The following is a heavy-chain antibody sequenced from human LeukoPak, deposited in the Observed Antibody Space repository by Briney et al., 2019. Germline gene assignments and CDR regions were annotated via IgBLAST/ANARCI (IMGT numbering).Heavy chain of an antibody. D-gene: IGHD4-23*01. CDR3: AKDMRGQGGNAFDY. CDR2: ISWNSGII. J-gene: IGHJ4*02. V-gene: IGHV3-9*01. CDR1: GFTFDDYD. Sequence: GRSLRLPCAASGFTFDDYDMHWVRHAPGKGLEWVSDISWNSGIIGYADYVKSRFTISQDHAQNFLYLQMNSLRAEDTALYYCAKDMRGQGGNAFDYWGQGTLVTVSS.